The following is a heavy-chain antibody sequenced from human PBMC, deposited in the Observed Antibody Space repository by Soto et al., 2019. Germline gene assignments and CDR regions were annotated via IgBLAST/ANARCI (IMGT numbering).Heavy chain of an antibody. CDR1: GFTFSSYA. J-gene: IGHJ4*02. D-gene: IGHD6-6*01. Sequence: EVQLLESGGGLVQPGGSLRLSCAASGFTFSSYAMSWVRQAPGKGLEWVSAISGSGGSTYYADSVKGRFTISRDNSNNSLCLQMNSLRDEDTAVYYCAKSLRPWYSSSSWDYWGQGTLVPVSS. V-gene: IGHV3-23*01. CDR3: AKSLRPWYSSSSWDY. CDR2: ISGSGGST.